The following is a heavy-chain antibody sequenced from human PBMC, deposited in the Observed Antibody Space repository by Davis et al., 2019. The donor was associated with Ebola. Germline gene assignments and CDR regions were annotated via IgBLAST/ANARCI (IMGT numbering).Heavy chain of an antibody. J-gene: IGHJ6*02. CDR3: ARDIAVAGTGGVDV. Sequence: SVKVSCKASGYTFTSYGISWVRQAPGQGLEWMGRIIPILGIANYAQKFQGRVTITADKSTSTAYMELSSLRSEDTAVYHCARDIAVAGTGGVDVWGQGTTVTVSS. D-gene: IGHD6-19*01. CDR2: IIPILGIA. CDR1: GYTFTSYG. V-gene: IGHV1-69*04.